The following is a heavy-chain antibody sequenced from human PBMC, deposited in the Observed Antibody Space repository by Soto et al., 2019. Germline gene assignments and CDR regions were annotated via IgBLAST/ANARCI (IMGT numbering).Heavy chain of an antibody. CDR3: ARDRTDSGYYTKWLEP. CDR2: IIPLFGTT. CDR1: GGTFGSDA. D-gene: IGHD3-22*01. V-gene: IGHV1-69*06. J-gene: IGHJ5*02. Sequence: QVHLMQSGSEVKKPGSSVKVSCKASGGTFGSDAITWVRQAPGQGLEWVGRIIPLFGTTNYAQNLQGRVTISADKSTLTSYMELHSLTSDDTALYYCARDRTDSGYYTKWLEPWGKGTQVTVSS.